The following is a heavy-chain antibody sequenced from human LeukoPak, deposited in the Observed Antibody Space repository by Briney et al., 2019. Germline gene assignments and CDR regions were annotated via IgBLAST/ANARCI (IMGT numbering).Heavy chain of an antibody. CDR3: ARKRPNYFDY. CDR1: GFTFSNYA. CDR2: INLDGSQK. V-gene: IGHV3-7*01. J-gene: IGHJ4*02. Sequence: PGGSLRPSCAPSGFTFSNYAMSWVRQAPGKGPEWVADINLDGSQKYYVDSVKGRYTISRDNAENSLYLQMNSLRAEDTALYYCARKRPNYFDYWGQGTLVTVSS.